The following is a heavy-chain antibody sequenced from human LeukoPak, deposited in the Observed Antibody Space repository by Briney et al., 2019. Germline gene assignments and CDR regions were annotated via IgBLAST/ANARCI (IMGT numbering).Heavy chain of an antibody. Sequence: PSETLSLTCTVSGGSISSYYWSWIRQPAGKGLEWIGRIYTSGSTNYNPSLKSRVTMSVDTSKNQFPLKLSSVTAADTAVYYCARGGLLWFGELSSPDYWGQGTLVTVSS. CDR2: IYTSGST. D-gene: IGHD3-10*01. J-gene: IGHJ4*02. CDR3: ARGGLLWFGELSSPDY. V-gene: IGHV4-4*07. CDR1: GGSISSYY.